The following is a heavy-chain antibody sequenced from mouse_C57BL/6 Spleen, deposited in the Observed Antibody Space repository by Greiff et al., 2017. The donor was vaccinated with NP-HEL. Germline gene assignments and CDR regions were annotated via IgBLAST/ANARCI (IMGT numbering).Heavy chain of an antibody. CDR3: TPYGTFAY. J-gene: IGHJ3*01. Sequence: VQLQQSGAELVRPGASVKLSCTASGFNIKDDYMHWVKQRPEQGLEWIGWIDPENGDTEYASKFQGKATITADTSSNTAYLQLSSLTSEDTAVYYCTPYGTFAYWGHGTLVTVSA. D-gene: IGHD1-2*01. CDR1: GFNIKDDY. CDR2: IDPENGDT. V-gene: IGHV14-4*01.